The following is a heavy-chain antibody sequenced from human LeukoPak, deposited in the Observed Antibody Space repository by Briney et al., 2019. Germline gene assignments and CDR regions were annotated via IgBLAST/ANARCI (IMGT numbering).Heavy chain of an antibody. J-gene: IGHJ3*02. Sequence: GGSLRLSCAASGFTFSSYSMNWVRQAPGKGLEWVSSISSSSSYIYYADSVKGRFTISRDNAKNSLYLQMNSLRAEDTAVYYCSKLTNYYDRKGDGFDIWGQGTMVTVSS. V-gene: IGHV3-21*01. CDR3: SKLTNYYDRKGDGFDI. D-gene: IGHD3-22*01. CDR1: GFTFSSYS. CDR2: ISSSSSYI.